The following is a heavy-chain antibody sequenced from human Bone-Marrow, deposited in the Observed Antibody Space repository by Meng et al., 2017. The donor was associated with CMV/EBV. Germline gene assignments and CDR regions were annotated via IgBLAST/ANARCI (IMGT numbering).Heavy chain of an antibody. V-gene: IGHV1-69*05. D-gene: IGHD3-3*01. J-gene: IGHJ4*02. CDR3: ARASPYYDFWSGYYFDY. Sequence: SVKVSCKASGVTFSSYAISWVRQAPGQGLEWMGGIIPIFGTANYAQKFQGRVTITTDESTSTAYMELSSLRSEDTAVYYCARASPYYDFWSGYYFDYWGQGTLVTVS. CDR2: IIPIFGTA. CDR1: GVTFSSYA.